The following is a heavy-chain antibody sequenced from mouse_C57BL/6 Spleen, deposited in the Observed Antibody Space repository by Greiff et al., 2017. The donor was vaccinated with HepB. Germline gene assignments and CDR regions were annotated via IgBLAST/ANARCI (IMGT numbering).Heavy chain of an antibody. J-gene: IGHJ3*01. V-gene: IGHV3-6*01. CDR2: ISYDGSN. CDR3: ARADSSGLFAY. D-gene: IGHD3-2*02. CDR1: GYSITSGYY. Sequence: VQLKQSGPGLVKPSQSLSLTCSVTGYSITSGYYWNWIRQFPGNKLEWMGYISYDGSNNYNPSLKNRISITRDTSKNQFFLKLNSVTTEDTATYYCARADSSGLFAYWGQGTLVTVSA.